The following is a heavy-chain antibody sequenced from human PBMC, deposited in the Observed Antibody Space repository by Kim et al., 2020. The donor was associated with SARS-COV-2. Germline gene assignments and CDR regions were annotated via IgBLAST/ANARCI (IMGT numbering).Heavy chain of an antibody. V-gene: IGHV4-31*03. J-gene: IGHJ4*02. CDR3: ARADSSGYYYVY. D-gene: IGHD3-22*01. CDR2: IYYSGST. Sequence: SETLSLTCTVSGGSISSGGYYWSWIRQNPGRGLEWNGYIYYSGSTYYNPSNKSRVTISVDTSKNQFSQNLSSVDAAATAVYYCARADSSGYYYVYWGQGTPVTVSS. CDR1: GGSISSGGYY.